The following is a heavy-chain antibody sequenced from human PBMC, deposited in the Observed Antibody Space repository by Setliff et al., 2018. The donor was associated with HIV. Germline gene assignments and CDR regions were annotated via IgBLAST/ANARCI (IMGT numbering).Heavy chain of an antibody. Sequence: GASVKVSCKASGGTFSSYAISWVRQAPGQGLEWMGGIIPTVDTTNHAQKFQDRVTITADESMSIVYMELSSLRSEDTAVYYCARGSYSGYKWAYYYYYYTDVWGKGTTVTVSS. CDR3: ARGSYSGYKWAYYYYYYTDV. D-gene: IGHD5-12*01. V-gene: IGHV1-69*13. CDR1: GGTFSSYA. J-gene: IGHJ6*03. CDR2: IIPTVDTT.